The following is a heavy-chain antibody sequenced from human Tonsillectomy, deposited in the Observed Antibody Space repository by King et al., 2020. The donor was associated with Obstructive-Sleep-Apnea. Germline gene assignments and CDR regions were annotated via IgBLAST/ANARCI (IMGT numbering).Heavy chain of an antibody. CDR3: ARDIGLARAFDY. J-gene: IGHJ4*02. CDR2: IHYSAST. D-gene: IGHD5-12*01. V-gene: IGHV4-39*07. Sequence: LQLQESGPGLVKPSETLSLTCTVSGGSISSSTYYWGWIRQPPGKGLEWIGTIHYSASTYHNPSLKSRVAISADTSKNQFSLKLSSVTAADTAVYYCARDIGLARAFDYWGQGTLVTVSS. CDR1: GGSISSSTYY.